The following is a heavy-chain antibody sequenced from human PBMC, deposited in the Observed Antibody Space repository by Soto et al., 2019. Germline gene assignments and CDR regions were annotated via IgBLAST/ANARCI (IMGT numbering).Heavy chain of an antibody. J-gene: IGHJ4*02. V-gene: IGHV4-39*01. CDR3: ARRVRRGLPTMYSSDY. Sequence: SETLSLTCTVSGGSISSSSYYWGWIRQPPGKGLEWIGSIYYSGSTYYNPSLKSRVTISVDTSKNQFSLKLSSVTAADTAVYYCARRVRRGLPTMYSSDYWGQGTLVTVSS. CDR1: GGSISSSSYY. CDR2: IYYSGST. D-gene: IGHD3-10*02.